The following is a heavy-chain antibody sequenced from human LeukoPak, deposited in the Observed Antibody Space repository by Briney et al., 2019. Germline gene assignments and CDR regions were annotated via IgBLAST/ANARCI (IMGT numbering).Heavy chain of an antibody. CDR2: IIPMLGTA. CDR1: GGTFFSYA. Sequence: GASVKVSCKASGGTFFSYAISWVRQAPGQGLEWMGGIIPMLGTANYAQKFQGRVTITTDEITNTAYMELNSLTREDTAVYYCARDRPYGSGSSPPENWLDPWGQGTLVTVSS. J-gene: IGHJ5*02. CDR3: ARDRPYGSGSSPPENWLDP. V-gene: IGHV1-69*05. D-gene: IGHD3-10*01.